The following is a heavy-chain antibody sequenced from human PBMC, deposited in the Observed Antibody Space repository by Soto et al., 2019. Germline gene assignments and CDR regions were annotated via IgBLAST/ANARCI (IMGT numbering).Heavy chain of an antibody. CDR2: IYYSGST. CDR1: GGSISSGGYY. J-gene: IGHJ5*02. CDR3: ARSDSYYDRNWFVH. Sequence: SQTRSLTCTFSGGSISSGGYYLSCLRQPPGKCLEWIGYIYYSGSTYYNPSLKSRVTISLDTSKNQFSLKLSSVTAADTSVYFCARSDSYYDRNWFVHWGEGTL. V-gene: IGHV4-30-4*01. D-gene: IGHD3-22*01.